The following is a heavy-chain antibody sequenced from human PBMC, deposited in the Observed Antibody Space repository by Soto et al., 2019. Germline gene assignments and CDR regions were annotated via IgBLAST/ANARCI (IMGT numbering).Heavy chain of an antibody. V-gene: IGHV4-4*07. CDR1: GGSLNNDY. Sequence: PSETLSLTCTVSGGSLNNDYWSWIRQPAGKGLEWIGRIYTTGNTNYKSSLRSRVTMSIDTSKNQISLKVRFLTAADTAMYYCARGCLQFDPWGQGTLVTVSS. CDR2: IYTTGNT. J-gene: IGHJ5*02. CDR3: ARGCLQFDP. D-gene: IGHD2-15*01.